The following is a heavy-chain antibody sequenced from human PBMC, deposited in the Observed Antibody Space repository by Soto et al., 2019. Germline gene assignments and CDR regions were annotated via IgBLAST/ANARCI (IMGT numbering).Heavy chain of an antibody. Sequence: GGSLRLSCAASGFTFSSYSMNWVRQAPGKGLEWVSYISSSSSTIYYADSVKGRFTISRDNAKNSLYLQMNSLRDEDTAVYYCAVTAPDYYYYYGMDVWGQGTTVTVSS. V-gene: IGHV3-48*02. D-gene: IGHD2-21*02. CDR2: ISSSSSTI. CDR3: AVTAPDYYYYYGMDV. CDR1: GFTFSSYS. J-gene: IGHJ6*02.